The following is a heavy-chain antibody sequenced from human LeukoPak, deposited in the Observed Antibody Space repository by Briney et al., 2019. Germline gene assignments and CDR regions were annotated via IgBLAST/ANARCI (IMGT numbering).Heavy chain of an antibody. D-gene: IGHD3-3*01. Sequence: GGSLRLSCAASGFDFSSNWMHWVRHAPGQGLVWVSRIKGDGIGTNYADSVKGRFTISRDIAKNTLYLQMNSLRAEDTGVYYCAKDHYWSIDYWGRGTLVTVSS. CDR1: GFDFSSNW. V-gene: IGHV3-74*01. J-gene: IGHJ4*02. CDR3: AKDHYWSIDY. CDR2: IKGDGIGT.